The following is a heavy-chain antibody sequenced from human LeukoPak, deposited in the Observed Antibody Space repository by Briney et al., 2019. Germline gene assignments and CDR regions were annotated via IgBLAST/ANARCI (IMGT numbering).Heavy chain of an antibody. CDR2: ISSSGVTI. CDR3: ATRNYYGSGPNGAFDM. V-gene: IGHV3-48*02. J-gene: IGHJ3*02. D-gene: IGHD3-10*01. CDR1: GFSFSSYS. Sequence: GGSLRLSCAASGFSFSSYSMNWVRQAPGKGLEWVSYISSSGVTIYYADSVKGRFTISRDNAKNSLYLQMNSLRDEDTAVYYCATRNYYGSGPNGAFDMWGQGTMVTVSS.